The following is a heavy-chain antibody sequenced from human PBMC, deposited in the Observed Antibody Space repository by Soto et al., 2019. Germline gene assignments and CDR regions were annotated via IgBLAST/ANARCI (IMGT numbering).Heavy chain of an antibody. CDR1: GYSFTSYW. D-gene: IGHD6-13*01. CDR2: IYPGDSDT. V-gene: IGHV5-51*01. CDR3: ARHETRGGRIAAAGTKRDYYYYYYMDV. J-gene: IGHJ6*03. Sequence: GESLKISCKGSGYSFTSYWIGWVRQMPGKGLEWMGIIYPGDSDTRYSPSFQGQVTISADKSISTAYLQWSSLKASDTAMYYCARHETRGGRIAAAGTKRDYYYYYYMDVWGKGTTVTVSS.